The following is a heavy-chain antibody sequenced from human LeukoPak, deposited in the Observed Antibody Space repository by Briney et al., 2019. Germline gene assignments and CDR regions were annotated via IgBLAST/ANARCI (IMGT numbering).Heavy chain of an antibody. D-gene: IGHD1-14*01. CDR1: GFTFSVYA. CDR2: ISNDGSNE. CDR3: ASGSSGIWHHPFDV. Sequence: GGSLRLSCAASGFTFSVYAMHWVRQAPGKGLQWVTLISNDGSNEYYADSVKGRFTISRDNSKDTLFLQMNSLTAEDTAMYYCASGSSGIWHHPFDVWGQGTMVTVSS. J-gene: IGHJ3*01. V-gene: IGHV3-30-3*01.